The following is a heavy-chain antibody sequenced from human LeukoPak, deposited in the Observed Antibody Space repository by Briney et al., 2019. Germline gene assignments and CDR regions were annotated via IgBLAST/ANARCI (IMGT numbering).Heavy chain of an antibody. Sequence: PSETLSLTCAVYGGSFSGYYWSLIRQPPGKGLEWIGEINHSGSTNYNPSLKSRVTISVDTSKNQFSLKLSSVTAADTAVYYCARGSSLHSSSPNDYWGQGTLVTVSS. V-gene: IGHV4-34*01. CDR3: ARGSSLHSSSPNDY. CDR2: INHSGST. J-gene: IGHJ4*02. D-gene: IGHD6-6*01. CDR1: GGSFSGYY.